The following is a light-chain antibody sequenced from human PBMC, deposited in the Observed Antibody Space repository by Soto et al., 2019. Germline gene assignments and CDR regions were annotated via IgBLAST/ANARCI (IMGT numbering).Light chain of an antibody. J-gene: IGLJ1*01. CDR2: DVS. CDR3: SSYTSRSTLEVYV. CDR1: SSDVGGYNY. Sequence: QSVLTQPASVSGSPGQSITISCTGTSSDVGGYNYVSWYQQHPGKAPKLMIYDVSNRPSGVSNRFSGSKSGNTASLTISGLQAEDEADDYCSSYTSRSTLEVYVFGTGNKVTDL. V-gene: IGLV2-14*01.